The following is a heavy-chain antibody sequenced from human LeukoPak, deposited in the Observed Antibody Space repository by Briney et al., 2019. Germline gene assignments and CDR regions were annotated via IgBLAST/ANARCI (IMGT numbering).Heavy chain of an antibody. CDR1: GFTFSSYS. J-gene: IGHJ1*01. CDR3: ARDSSGYYIGEYFQH. Sequence: GGSLRLSCAASGFTFSSYSMNWFRQAPGKGLEWVSSISSSSSYIYYADSVKGRFTISRDNAKNSLYLQMNSLRAEDTAVYYCARDSSGYYIGEYFQHWGQGTLVTVSS. CDR2: ISSSSSYI. V-gene: IGHV3-21*01. D-gene: IGHD3-22*01.